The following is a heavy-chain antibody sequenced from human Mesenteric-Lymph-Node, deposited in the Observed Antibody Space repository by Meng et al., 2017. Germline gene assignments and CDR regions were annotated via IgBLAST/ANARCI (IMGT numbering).Heavy chain of an antibody. D-gene: IGHD4-17*01. Sequence: QVQLQESGPGLVKPSQTLSLTCTVSGGSISSSDYYWSWTRQPPGKGLEWIGYIYYSGSTYYNPSLKSRVTISVDTSKNQFSLKLRSVTAADTAVYYCARDSRMTTVLASQNDAFDIWGQGTMVTVSS. CDR3: ARDSRMTTVLASQNDAFDI. V-gene: IGHV4-30-4*01. CDR1: GGSISSSDYY. J-gene: IGHJ3*02. CDR2: IYYSGST.